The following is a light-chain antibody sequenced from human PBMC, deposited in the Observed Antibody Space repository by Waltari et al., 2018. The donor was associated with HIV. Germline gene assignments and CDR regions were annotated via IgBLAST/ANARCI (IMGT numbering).Light chain of an antibody. CDR3: QQYGKWPPWT. J-gene: IGKJ1*01. CDR1: QSVTYN. Sequence: EIVLTQSPATLSVSPGETVTLSCRASQSVTYNLAWYQQKPGQAPRLLIYGAATRATGIPARFSGSGSGTEVALTISSLQSEDFAVYYCQQYGKWPPWTFGQGTKVEIK. CDR2: GAA. V-gene: IGKV3-15*01.